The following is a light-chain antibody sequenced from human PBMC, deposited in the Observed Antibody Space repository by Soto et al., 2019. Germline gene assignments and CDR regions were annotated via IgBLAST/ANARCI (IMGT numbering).Light chain of an antibody. CDR3: CSFTSSGTWV. CDR1: SRDIGSYNY. J-gene: IGLJ3*02. V-gene: IGLV2-14*01. CDR2: EVN. Sequence: QSALTQPPSVSGSPGQSIAISCTGTSRDIGSYNYVSWYRHHPGKAPQSIIYEVNKRPSGVSDRRSGSKSGNTASLTISGLQAEDDADYYCCSFTSSGTWVFGGGTKLTVL.